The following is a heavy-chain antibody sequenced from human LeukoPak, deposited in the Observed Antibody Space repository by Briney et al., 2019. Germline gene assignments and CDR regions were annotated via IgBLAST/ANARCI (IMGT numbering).Heavy chain of an antibody. CDR3: AILNYYGSGSYTDY. D-gene: IGHD3-10*01. CDR1: GFTFSSYW. J-gene: IGHJ4*02. V-gene: IGHV3-7*03. Sequence: GGSLRLSCAASGFTFSSYWMSWVRQAPGKGLEWVANIKQDGSEKYYVDSVKGRFTISRDNAKNSLYLQMNSLRAEDTAVYYCAILNYYGSGSYTDYWGQGTLVTVSS. CDR2: IKQDGSEK.